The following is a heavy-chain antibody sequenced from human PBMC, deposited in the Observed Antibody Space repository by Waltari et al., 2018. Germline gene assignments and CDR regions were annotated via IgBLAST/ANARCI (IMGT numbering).Heavy chain of an antibody. J-gene: IGHJ4*02. D-gene: IGHD2-2*01. CDR1: GYSFTGYD. Sequence: QVQLVQSGAEVKKPGASVTVSCRASGYSFTGYDITWGGLAPGQGLEGMGWMNPMSGNTGYARKFQGRVSMTGDPSINTAYMELSSLTFDDTAVYYCARAVRNQLLSEYWGQGTLVAVSS. CDR3: ARAVRNQLLSEY. CDR2: MNPMSGNT. V-gene: IGHV1-8*01.